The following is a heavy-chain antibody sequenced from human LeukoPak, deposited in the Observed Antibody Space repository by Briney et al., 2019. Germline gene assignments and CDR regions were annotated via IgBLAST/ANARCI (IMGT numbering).Heavy chain of an antibody. CDR2: ISSNGGST. Sequence: GGSLRLSCSASGFTFSSYAMHWVRQAPGKGLEYVSAISSNGGSTYYADSAKGRFTISRDNSKNTLYLQMSSLRAEDTAVYYCSVMATIPSSFDYWGQGTLVTVSS. J-gene: IGHJ4*02. CDR1: GFTFSSYA. D-gene: IGHD5-24*01. CDR3: SVMATIPSSFDY. V-gene: IGHV3-64D*06.